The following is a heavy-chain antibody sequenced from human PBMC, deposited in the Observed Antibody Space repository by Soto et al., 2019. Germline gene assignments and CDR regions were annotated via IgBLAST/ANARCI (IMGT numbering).Heavy chain of an antibody. Sequence: GGSLRLSCAASGFTFSSYSMNWVRQAPGKGLEWVSSISSSSSYIYYADSVKGRFTISRDNAKNPLYLQMNSLRAEDTAVYYCARFCSGGSCPNFDYWGQGTLVTVSS. CDR2: ISSSSSYI. D-gene: IGHD2-15*01. CDR3: ARFCSGGSCPNFDY. CDR1: GFTFSSYS. J-gene: IGHJ4*02. V-gene: IGHV3-21*01.